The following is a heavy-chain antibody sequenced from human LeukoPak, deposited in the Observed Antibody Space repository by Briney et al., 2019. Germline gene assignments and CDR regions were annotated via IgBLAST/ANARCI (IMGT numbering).Heavy chain of an antibody. CDR1: GGTFSSYA. CDR3: ARDPRESYYYYGMGV. Sequence: ASVKVSCKASGGTFSSYAISWVRQAPGQGLEWIGRIIPILGIANYAQKFQGRVTITADESTSTAYMELSSLRSEDTAVYYCARDPRESYYYYGMGVWGQGTTVTVSS. J-gene: IGHJ6*02. V-gene: IGHV1-69*04. CDR2: IIPILGIA.